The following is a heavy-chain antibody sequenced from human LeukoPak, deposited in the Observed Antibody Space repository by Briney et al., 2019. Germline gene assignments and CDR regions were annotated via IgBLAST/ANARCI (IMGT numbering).Heavy chain of an antibody. V-gene: IGHV6-1*01. CDR1: GDSVSSTSVG. Sequence: QTLSLTCAISGDSVSSTSVGWNWIRQSPSRGLEWLGRTYYRSKWYNDYAVSVKSRIIINADTSKNQFSLQLNSVSPEDTAVYYCARGSGSYNYWGQGTLVTVSS. J-gene: IGHJ4*02. CDR2: TYYRSKWYN. CDR3: ARGSGSYNY. D-gene: IGHD1-26*01.